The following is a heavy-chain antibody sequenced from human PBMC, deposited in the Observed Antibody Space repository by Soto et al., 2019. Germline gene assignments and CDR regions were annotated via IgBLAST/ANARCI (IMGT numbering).Heavy chain of an antibody. CDR3: ARVKLAVAGTGAFDI. Sequence: GESLKISCKGSGYSFTSYWIGWVRQMPGKGLEWMGIIYPGDSDTRYSPSFQGQVTISPDKSISTAYLQWRSLKASDTAMYYCARVKLAVAGTGAFDIWGQGTMVTVSS. CDR2: IYPGDSDT. CDR1: GYSFTSYW. D-gene: IGHD6-19*01. J-gene: IGHJ3*02. V-gene: IGHV5-51*01.